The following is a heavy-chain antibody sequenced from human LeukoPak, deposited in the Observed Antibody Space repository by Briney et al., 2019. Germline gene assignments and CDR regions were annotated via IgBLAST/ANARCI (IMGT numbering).Heavy chain of an antibody. CDR2: IYSTGST. CDR3: ARHRPEGSYPLDS. CDR1: GGSISNYY. J-gene: IGHJ4*02. V-gene: IGHV4-59*08. Sequence: PPETLSLTCTVSGGSISNYYWSWLRQPPGKGLEWIGHIYSTGSTTYSPSLKSRVIMSADTSKNQFSLKVTSVTAADTAVYYCARHRPEGSYPLDSWGQGALVTVSS.